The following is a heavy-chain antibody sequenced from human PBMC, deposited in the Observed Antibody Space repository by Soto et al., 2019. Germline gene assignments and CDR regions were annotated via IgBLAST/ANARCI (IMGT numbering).Heavy chain of an antibody. D-gene: IGHD6-19*01. V-gene: IGHV3-7*03. J-gene: IGHJ5*02. CDR3: ARGGIAVAGRGWFDP. CDR2: IKQDGSEK. Sequence: EVQLVESGGGLVQPGGSLRLSGAASGFTFSSYWMSWVRQAPGKGLEWVANIKQDGSEKYYVDSVKGRFTISRDNAKNSLYLQMNSLRAEDTAVYYCARGGIAVAGRGWFDPWGQGTLVTVSS. CDR1: GFTFSSYW.